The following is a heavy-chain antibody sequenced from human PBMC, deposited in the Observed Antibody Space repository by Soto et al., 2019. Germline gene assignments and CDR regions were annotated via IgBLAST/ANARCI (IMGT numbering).Heavy chain of an antibody. Sequence: QITLKESGPTLVKPTQTLTLTCTFSGFLLSTSGVGVGWIRQTPGTALAWLALIEWDDDKRYGPSLKSRLTITKDTSKNQVVLTMTNMDPVDTATYSCARRPYCTYGVCYLGWFDPWGQGTLVTVS. J-gene: IGHJ5*02. CDR2: IEWDDDK. V-gene: IGHV2-5*05. D-gene: IGHD2-8*01. CDR3: ARRPYCTYGVCYLGWFDP. CDR1: GFLLSTSGVG.